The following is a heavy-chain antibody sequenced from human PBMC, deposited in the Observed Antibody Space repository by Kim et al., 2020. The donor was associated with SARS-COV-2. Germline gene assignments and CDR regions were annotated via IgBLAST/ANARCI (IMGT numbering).Heavy chain of an antibody. CDR3: ARAGKQYIALKAWVQDEFDI. Sequence: SETLSLTCTVSGGSISTSFYYWVWVRQPPGKGLEWIGNIFYTGNTYYNPSLKSRSTISIDASKTQFSLRLKSVTAADTAIYYCARAGKQYIALKAWVQDEFDIWGHGTMVTVSS. CDR2: IFYTGNT. J-gene: IGHJ3*02. D-gene: IGHD5-18*01. V-gene: IGHV4-39*01. CDR1: GGSISTSFYY.